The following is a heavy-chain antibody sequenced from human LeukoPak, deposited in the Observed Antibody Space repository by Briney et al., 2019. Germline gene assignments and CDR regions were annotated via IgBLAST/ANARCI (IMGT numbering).Heavy chain of an antibody. CDR2: IIPILGIA. V-gene: IGHV1-69*04. Sequence: ASVKVSCKASGGTFSSYAISWVRQAPGQGLEWMGRIIPILGIANYAQKFQGRVTITADKSTSTAYVELSSLRSEDTAVYYCARDLDGDYVDYWGQGTLVTVSS. CDR3: ARDLDGDYVDY. D-gene: IGHD3/OR15-3a*01. CDR1: GGTFSSYA. J-gene: IGHJ4*02.